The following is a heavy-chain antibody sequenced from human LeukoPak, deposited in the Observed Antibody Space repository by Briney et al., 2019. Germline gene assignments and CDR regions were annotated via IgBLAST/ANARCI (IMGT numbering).Heavy chain of an antibody. D-gene: IGHD1-7*01. CDR3: ARDVDWNYDL. J-gene: IGHJ4*02. CDR1: GFTFSNYW. V-gene: IGHV3-7*01. Sequence: PGGSLRLSCVGSGFTFSNYWMNWVRQAPGKGLEWVANIKGSDKGHVDSVKGRFSVSRDDARNSLYLQMDSLRAEDTAVYYGARDVDWNYDLWGQGTVVRVSS. CDR2: IKGSDK.